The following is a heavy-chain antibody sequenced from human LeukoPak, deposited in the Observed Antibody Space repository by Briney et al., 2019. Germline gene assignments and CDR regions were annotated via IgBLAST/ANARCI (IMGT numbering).Heavy chain of an antibody. D-gene: IGHD6-19*01. Sequence: PGGSLRLSCAASGFTVSSNYMAWVRQAPGKGLEWVSVIYDGGFTDYTDSVKGRFTISRDNSKSTLYLQMNTLRAEDTAVYYCARDGANSSGLTSYYYMDVWGKGTTVTVSS. CDR2: IYDGGFT. V-gene: IGHV3-66*01. CDR1: GFTVSSNY. J-gene: IGHJ6*03. CDR3: ARDGANSSGLTSYYYMDV.